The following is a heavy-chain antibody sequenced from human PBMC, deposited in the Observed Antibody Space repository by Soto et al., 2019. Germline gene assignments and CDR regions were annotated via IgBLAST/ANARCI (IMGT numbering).Heavy chain of an antibody. V-gene: IGHV3-30-3*01. CDR3: ARDRLRTGWDAVDI. J-gene: IGHJ3*02. Sequence: GGSLRLSCAASGFTFNSFAMHWVRQAPGKGLAWLAVISYDGGNEYYADSVKGRFTISRDNSKNTLYLQMNSLRAEDTALYYCARDRLRTGWDAVDIWGQGTMVTVSS. D-gene: IGHD4-17*01. CDR1: GFTFNSFA. CDR2: ISYDGGNE.